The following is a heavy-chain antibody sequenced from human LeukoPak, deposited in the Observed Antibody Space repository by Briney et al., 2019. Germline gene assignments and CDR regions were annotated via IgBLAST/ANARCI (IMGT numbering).Heavy chain of an antibody. D-gene: IGHD2-2*02. J-gene: IGHJ4*02. Sequence: PGGSLRLSCAASGFTFSTYWMHWVRQAPGKGLEWIGEINHSGSTNYNPSLKSRVTISVDTSKNQFSLKLSSVTAADTAVYYCARREYCSSTSCYTKGSYFDYWGQGTLVTVSS. CDR3: ARREYCSSTSCYTKGSYFDY. CDR2: INHSGST. CDR1: GFTFSTYW. V-gene: IGHV4-34*01.